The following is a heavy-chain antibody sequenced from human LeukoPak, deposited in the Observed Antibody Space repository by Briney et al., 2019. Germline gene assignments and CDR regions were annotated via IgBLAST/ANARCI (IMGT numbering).Heavy chain of an antibody. D-gene: IGHD4-17*01. V-gene: IGHV1-18*01. CDR3: ARLTTVTTAGHYGMDV. CDR2: ISAYNGNT. J-gene: IGHJ6*02. CDR1: GYTFTCYG. Sequence: ASVKVSCKASGYTFTCYGITWVRQAPGQGLEWMGWISAYNGNTKYAHKLQGRVTMTTDTSTSTAYMELRSLRSDDTAVYYCARLTTVTTAGHYGMDVWGQGTTVTVSS.